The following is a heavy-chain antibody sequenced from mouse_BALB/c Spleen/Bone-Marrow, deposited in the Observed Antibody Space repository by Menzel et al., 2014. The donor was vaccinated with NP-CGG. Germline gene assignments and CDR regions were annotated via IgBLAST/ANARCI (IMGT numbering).Heavy chain of an antibody. CDR2: INPDSSTI. D-gene: IGHD1-1*01. CDR3: GRLNCCGKLFV. CDR1: GFYFSRFW. Sequence: EVKLVESGGGLVQPGGSLKLSCAASGFYFSRFWMSWVRQAPGKGLEWIGEINPDSSTINYTPSLKDKFIISRDNAKNTLYLQMSKVRSEETALYCCGRLNCCGKLFVWGAGTTVTVSS. J-gene: IGHJ1*01. V-gene: IGHV4-1*02.